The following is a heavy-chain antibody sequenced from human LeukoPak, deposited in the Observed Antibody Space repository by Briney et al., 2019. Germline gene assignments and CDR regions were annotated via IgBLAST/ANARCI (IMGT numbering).Heavy chain of an antibody. J-gene: IGHJ4*02. CDR3: ARDRRTSTTCYLFDY. CDR1: GFTFSTSA. Sequence: GRSLRLSCAASGFTFSTSAKHWVRQAPGKGLEWVAVISSDGSDTNYADSVKGRFTISRDNSKNTLYLEMNSLRSEDTAVYYCARDRRTSTTCYLFDYWGQGTLVIVSS. V-gene: IGHV3-30*04. D-gene: IGHD2/OR15-2a*01. CDR2: ISSDGSDT.